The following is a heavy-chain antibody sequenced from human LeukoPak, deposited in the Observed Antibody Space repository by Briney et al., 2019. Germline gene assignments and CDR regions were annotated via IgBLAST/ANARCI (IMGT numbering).Heavy chain of an antibody. D-gene: IGHD2-15*01. Sequence: PSETLSLTCTVSGGSISSSSYYWGWIRQPPGKGLEWIGSIYYSGSTNYNPSLKSRVTISVDKSKNQFSLKLSSVTAADTAVYYCASPGVAKDAFDIWGQGTMVTVSS. CDR1: GGSISSSSYY. CDR3: ASPGVAKDAFDI. CDR2: IYYSGST. V-gene: IGHV4-39*07. J-gene: IGHJ3*02.